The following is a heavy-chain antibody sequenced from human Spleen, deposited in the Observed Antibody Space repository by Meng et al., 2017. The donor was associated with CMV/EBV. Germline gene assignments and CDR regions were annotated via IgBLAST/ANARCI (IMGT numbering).Heavy chain of an antibody. CDR3: ASLELGINAFDI. D-gene: IGHD7-27*01. CDR1: GYTLSDLS. J-gene: IGHJ3*02. Sequence: ASVKVSCKVSGYTLSDLSMHWVRQAPRKGPEWLGGFDPQSAKTVYAQKFQGRLTMTEDTSTDTAYMELRSLRSGDTAVYYCASLELGINAFDIWGQGTKVTVSS. V-gene: IGHV1-24*01. CDR2: FDPQSAKT.